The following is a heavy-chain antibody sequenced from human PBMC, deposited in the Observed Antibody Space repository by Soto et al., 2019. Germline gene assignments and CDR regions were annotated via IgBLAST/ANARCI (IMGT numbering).Heavy chain of an antibody. CDR3: VKVQEPYYCEC. V-gene: IGHV3-64D*06. Sequence: GGSLRLSCSASGLTFSSYAMHWVRQAPGKGLEYVSAISSNGGITYYADSVKGRFTISRDNSKNTLYLQMSSLRAEDTAVYYCVKVQEPYYCECWGQGNLVTVSS. J-gene: IGHJ4*02. CDR1: GLTFSSYA. D-gene: IGHD1-1*01. CDR2: ISSNGGIT.